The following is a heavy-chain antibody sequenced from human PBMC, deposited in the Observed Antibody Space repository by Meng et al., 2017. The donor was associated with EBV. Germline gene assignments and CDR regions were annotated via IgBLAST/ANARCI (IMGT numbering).Heavy chain of an antibody. J-gene: IGHJ4*02. CDR3: VRDLWLRIGECV. CDR1: GDNFNNFG. CDR2: ITPVFGIA. Sequence: QVEFVTAGAGGKKLGPLGKVSCKGSGDNFNNFGISWVRQAPGQGLEWMGDITPVFGIANYAESFQGRVTISADTSTRTAYMDLSSLRSDDTAVYYCVRDLWLRIGECVWGQGTLVTVSS. D-gene: IGHD5-12*01. V-gene: IGHV1-69*17.